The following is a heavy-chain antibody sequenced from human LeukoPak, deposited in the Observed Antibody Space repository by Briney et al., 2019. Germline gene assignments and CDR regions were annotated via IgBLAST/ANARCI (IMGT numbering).Heavy chain of an antibody. V-gene: IGHV3-33*06. CDR2: IWFDGSNK. J-gene: IGHJ4*02. CDR1: GFTFSSYG. Sequence: GGSLRLSCAASGFTFSSYGMHWVRQAPGKGLEWVAVIWFDGSNKYYADSVKGRFTISRDNSKNTLYLQMNSLRAEDTAVYYCAKDFHPTRPYRLTGDPLDYWGQGTLVTVSS. D-gene: IGHD7-27*01. CDR3: AKDFHPTRPYRLTGDPLDY.